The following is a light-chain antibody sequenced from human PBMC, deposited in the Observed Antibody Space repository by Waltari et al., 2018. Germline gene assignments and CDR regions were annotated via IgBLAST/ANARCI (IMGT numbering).Light chain of an antibody. J-gene: IGLJ2*01. Sequence: QSVLTQPPSASGTPGQSVTISCSGSISNIGTHYVYWYQQLPGTAPKLLIFLTHPRPSGVPDRFSASKSGTSASLAISGLRFEDEADYYCATRDEGPTVVFGGGTKLTVL. CDR3: ATRDEGPTVV. CDR2: LTH. CDR1: ISNIGTHY. V-gene: IGLV1-47*01.